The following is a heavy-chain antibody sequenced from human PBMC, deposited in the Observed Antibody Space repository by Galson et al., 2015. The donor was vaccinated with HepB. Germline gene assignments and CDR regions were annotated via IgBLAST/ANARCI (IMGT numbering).Heavy chain of an antibody. D-gene: IGHD2-2*02. J-gene: IGHJ6*02. V-gene: IGHV3-23*01. CDR3: AKGDVWGPAAINYGLHV. CDR1: GFSFSSYA. Sequence: SLRLSCAASGFSFSSYAMTWVRQAPGKGLEWVSSISGNGGDTKYGDSVKGRFTIFRDQAKSTLYLQMNSLRAEDTAVYYCAKGDVWGPAAINYGLHVWGQGTTVTVSS. CDR2: ISGNGGDT.